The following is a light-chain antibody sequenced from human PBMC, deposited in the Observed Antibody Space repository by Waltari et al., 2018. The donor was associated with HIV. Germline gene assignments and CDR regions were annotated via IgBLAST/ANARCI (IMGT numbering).Light chain of an antibody. CDR1: QGFPSY. CDR2: EAS. Sequence: IQFTQSPSFLSTSVGDTVTITCRASQGFPSYLVWYQQKPGKPPKLLIYEASTLQSGVPSRFSGGGSGTEFSLTISSLQPEDSATYYCQQVNSYPWTFGQGTKVEIK. J-gene: IGKJ1*01. CDR3: QQVNSYPWT. V-gene: IGKV1-9*01.